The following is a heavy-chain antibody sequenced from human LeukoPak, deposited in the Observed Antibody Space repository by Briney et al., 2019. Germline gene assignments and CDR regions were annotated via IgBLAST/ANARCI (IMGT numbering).Heavy chain of an antibody. V-gene: IGHV4-59*01. Sequence: SETLSLTCTVSGGSISSYYWSWIRQPPGKGLEWIGYIYYSGSTNYNPSLKSRVTISVDTSKNQFSLKLSSVTAADTAVYYCARDRGSLTSAMVDYWGQGTLVTVSS. J-gene: IGHJ4*02. D-gene: IGHD5-18*01. CDR3: ARDRGSLTSAMVDY. CDR1: GGSISSYY. CDR2: IYYSGST.